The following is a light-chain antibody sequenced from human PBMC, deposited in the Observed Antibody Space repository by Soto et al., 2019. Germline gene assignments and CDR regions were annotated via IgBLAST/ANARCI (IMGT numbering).Light chain of an antibody. Sequence: ESVFTQSPATLSLSPRESATPSCRARQNVITYLAWYQQKPGQAPRLLISDASKRATGVPARFSGSGSGTDFTLTISSLEPDDFVVYYCLHRSDWPPGNTFGHGTRLEIK. CDR2: DAS. CDR1: QNVITY. J-gene: IGKJ5*01. CDR3: LHRSDWPPGNT. V-gene: IGKV3-11*01.